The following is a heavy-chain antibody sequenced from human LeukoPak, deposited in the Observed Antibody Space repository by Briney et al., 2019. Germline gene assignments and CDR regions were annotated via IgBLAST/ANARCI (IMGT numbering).Heavy chain of an antibody. V-gene: IGHV3-74*01. Sequence: PGGSLRLSCATSGFTFNRYWMHWVRQAPGEGLVWVSRIRSDGSDTRYAESVKGRFTISRDNAKNSLYLQMNSLRAEDTAVYYCARGYSGYEGTFDYWGQGTLVTVSS. CDR3: ARGYSGYEGTFDY. D-gene: IGHD5-12*01. CDR1: GFTFNRYW. CDR2: IRSDGSDT. J-gene: IGHJ4*02.